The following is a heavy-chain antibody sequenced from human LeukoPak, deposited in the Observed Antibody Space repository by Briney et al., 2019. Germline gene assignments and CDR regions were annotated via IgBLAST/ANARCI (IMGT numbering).Heavy chain of an antibody. CDR3: ARAHRLLYYYYGMDV. V-gene: IGHV4-30-4*01. D-gene: IGHD2-15*01. Sequence: PSETLSLTCTVSGGSISSGDYYWSWIRQPPGKGLEWIGYIYYSGSTYYNPSLKSRVTISVDTSKNQFSLKLSSVTAADTAVYYCARAHRLLYYYYGMDVWGQGTTVTVSS. CDR1: GGSISSGDYY. J-gene: IGHJ6*02. CDR2: IYYSGST.